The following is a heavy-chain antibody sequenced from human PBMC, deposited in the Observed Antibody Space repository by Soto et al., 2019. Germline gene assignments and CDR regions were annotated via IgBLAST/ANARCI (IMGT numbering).Heavy chain of an antibody. CDR1: GGSISSSSYY. D-gene: IGHD6-6*01. V-gene: IGHV4-39*01. J-gene: IGHJ6*02. CDR2: IYYSGST. CDR3: ARFGSSAEGSYYYYGMDV. Sequence: SETLSLTCTVSGGSISSSSYYWGWIRQPPGKGLEWIGSIYYSGSTYYNPSLKSRVTISVDTSKNQFSLKLSSVTAADTAVYYCARFGSSAEGSYYYYGMDVWGQGTTVTVPS.